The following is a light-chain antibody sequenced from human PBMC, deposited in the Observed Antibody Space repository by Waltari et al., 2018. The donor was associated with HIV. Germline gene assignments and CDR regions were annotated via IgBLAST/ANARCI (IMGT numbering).Light chain of an antibody. Sequence: QSALTQPASVSGSPGQSITISCTGTSSDAGGYNYVSWYQQHPGKAPKLMIYEVSNRPSGVSNRFSGSKSGNTASLTISGLQAEDEADYYCSSYTSSSTLEFGGGTKLTVL. CDR1: SSDAGGYNY. CDR2: EVS. V-gene: IGLV2-14*01. CDR3: SSYTSSSTLE. J-gene: IGLJ3*02.